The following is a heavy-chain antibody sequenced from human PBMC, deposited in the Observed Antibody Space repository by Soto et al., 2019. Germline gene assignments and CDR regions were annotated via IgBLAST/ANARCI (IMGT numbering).Heavy chain of an antibody. CDR1: GYTFTGYY. D-gene: IGHD3-3*01. CDR3: ARDHAYDFWSGERTRLDY. CDR2: INPNSGGT. V-gene: IGHV1-2*02. J-gene: IGHJ4*02. Sequence: GASVKVSFKASGYTFTGYYMHWVRQAPGQGLEWMGWINPNSGGTNYAQKFQGRVTMTRDTSISTAYMELSRLRSDDTAVYYCARDHAYDFWSGERTRLDYWGQGTLATVSS.